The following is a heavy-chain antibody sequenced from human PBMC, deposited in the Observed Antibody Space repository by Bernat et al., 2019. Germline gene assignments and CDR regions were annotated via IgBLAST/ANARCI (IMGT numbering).Heavy chain of an antibody. CDR3: TKGGLRTLDF. J-gene: IGHJ4*02. Sequence: VQLVESGGGVVQPGRSLRLSCAASGFSFSNYWMHWVRQAPGKGLAWVSHINSDGSSTRYGDSVKGRFTISRDNAKNTLYLQMNSLRAEDTAVYYCTKGGLRTLDFWGQGTLVTVSS. CDR1: GFSFSNYW. V-gene: IGHV3-74*02. D-gene: IGHD5-12*01. CDR2: INSDGSST.